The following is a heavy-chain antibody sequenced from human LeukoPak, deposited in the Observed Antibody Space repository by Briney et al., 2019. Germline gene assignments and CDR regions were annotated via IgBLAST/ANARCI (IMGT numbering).Heavy chain of an antibody. D-gene: IGHD3-10*01. CDR3: ARESSITMVRGVMGWFDP. Sequence: SQTLSLTCTVSGGSISSGSYYWSWIRQPAGKGLEWVGRIYSSGSTNYNPSLKSPITISVDTSKNQFSLKLSSVTAADTAVYYCARESSITMVRGVMGWFDPWGQGTLVTVSS. J-gene: IGHJ5*02. CDR1: GGSISSGSYY. V-gene: IGHV4-61*02. CDR2: IYSSGST.